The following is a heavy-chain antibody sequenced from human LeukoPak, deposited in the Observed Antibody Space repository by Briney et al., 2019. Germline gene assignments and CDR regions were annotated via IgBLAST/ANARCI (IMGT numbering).Heavy chain of an antibody. D-gene: IGHD3-10*01. CDR3: ARGRLALYFGDDF. V-gene: IGHV3-48*03. CDR2: ISTSGSTT. CDR1: GFTFSSYD. Sequence: PGGSLRLSCAASGFTFSSYDMNWVRQAPGKGLEWVSYISTSGSTTYYADSVKGRFTISRDNAKSSLFLQMNSLRAEDTAVYYCARGRLALYFGDDFWGQGPLVTVSS. J-gene: IGHJ4*02.